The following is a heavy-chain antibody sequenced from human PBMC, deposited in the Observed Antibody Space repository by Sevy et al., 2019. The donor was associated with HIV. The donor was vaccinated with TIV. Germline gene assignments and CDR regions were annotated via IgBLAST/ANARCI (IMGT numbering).Heavy chain of an antibody. CDR1: GGSFSGYY. V-gene: IGHV4-34*01. CDR3: ARGNPPLVLYYYDSSGYYPRDFDY. CDR2: INHSGST. J-gene: IGHJ4*02. Sequence: SETLSLTCAVYGGSFSGYYWSWIRQPPGKGLEWIGEINHSGSTNYNPSLKSRVTISVDTSKNQFSLKRSSVTAADKAVYYCARGNPPLVLYYYDSSGYYPRDFDYWGQGTLVTVSS. D-gene: IGHD3-22*01.